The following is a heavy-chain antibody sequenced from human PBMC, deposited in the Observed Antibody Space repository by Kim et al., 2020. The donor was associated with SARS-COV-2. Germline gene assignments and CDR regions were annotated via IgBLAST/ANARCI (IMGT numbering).Heavy chain of an antibody. Sequence: SETLSLTCAVYGGSFSGYYWSWIRQPPGKGLEWIGEINHSGSTNYNPSLKSRVTISVDTSKNQFSLKLSSVTAADTAVYYCARGRGYSYGYSYYYYGMDV. CDR2: INHSGST. D-gene: IGHD5-18*01. CDR3: ARGRGYSYGYSYYYYGMDV. V-gene: IGHV4-34*01. CDR1: GGSFSGYY. J-gene: IGHJ6*01.